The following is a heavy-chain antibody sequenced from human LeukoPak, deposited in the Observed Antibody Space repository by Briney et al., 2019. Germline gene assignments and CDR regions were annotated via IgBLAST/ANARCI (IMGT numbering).Heavy chain of an antibody. J-gene: IGHJ6*02. CDR2: MYYSGST. CDR3: ARSIFGYYGLDV. V-gene: IGHV4-31*03. D-gene: IGHD3-3*02. CDR1: GGSISSGGYY. Sequence: SETPSLTCTVSGGSISSGGYYWSWIRQHPGKGLEWIGYMYYSGSTYFNPSLKSRVTISVDTSKNQFSLKLSSVTAADTAVYYCARSIFGYYGLDVWGQGTTVTVSS.